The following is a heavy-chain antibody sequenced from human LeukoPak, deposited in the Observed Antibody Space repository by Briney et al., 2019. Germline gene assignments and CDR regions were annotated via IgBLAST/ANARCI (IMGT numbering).Heavy chain of an antibody. Sequence: SETLSLTCTVSGGSISGYYWSWIRQPPGKKLEWIGYIYYSGRTNYNPSLKSRVTISVDTSKNEFSLTLTSMTAADTAVYYCARAGTSGWYPDYWGQGTLVTVST. J-gene: IGHJ4*02. CDR2: IYYSGRT. V-gene: IGHV4-59*01. CDR1: GGSISGYY. D-gene: IGHD6-19*01. CDR3: ARAGTSGWYPDY.